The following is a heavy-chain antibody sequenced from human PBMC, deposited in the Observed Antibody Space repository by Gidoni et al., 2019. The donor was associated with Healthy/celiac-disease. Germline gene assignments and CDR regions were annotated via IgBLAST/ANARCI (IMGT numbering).Heavy chain of an antibody. Sequence: EVQLVESGGGLVKPGGSLRPSCAASGFTCTSYSMTWFRQAPGTGLEWVSSISSSSSYIYYADSVQGRFTISRDNAKNSLYLQMNSLGAEDTAVYYCARGADIVVVPASYYYYYGMDVWGQGTTVTVSS. CDR2: ISSSSSYI. CDR3: ARGADIVVVPASYYYYYGMDV. J-gene: IGHJ6*02. CDR1: GFTCTSYS. V-gene: IGHV3-21*01. D-gene: IGHD2-2*01.